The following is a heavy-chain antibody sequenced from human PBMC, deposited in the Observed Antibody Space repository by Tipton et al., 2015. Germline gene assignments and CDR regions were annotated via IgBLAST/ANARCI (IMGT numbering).Heavy chain of an antibody. CDR2: IQYSGGT. D-gene: IGHD4-23*01. V-gene: IGHV4-59*01. CDR1: GGSFSDYY. Sequence: TLSLTCTVSGGSFSDYYWSWIRQPPGKELQWIGYIQYSGGTNYNPSLESRVSMSVDTSKTQFSLEMRSVTATDTAVYYCARARGRHGGLFDSWGQGILVTVSS. CDR3: ARARGRHGGLFDS. J-gene: IGHJ4*02.